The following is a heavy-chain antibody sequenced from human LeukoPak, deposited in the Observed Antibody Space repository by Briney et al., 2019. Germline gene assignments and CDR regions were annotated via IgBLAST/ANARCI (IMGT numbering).Heavy chain of an antibody. CDR1: GYTFTSYG. D-gene: IGHD2-2*01. Sequence: RGASVKVSCKASGYTFTSYGISWVRQAPGQGLEWMGWISAYNGNTNYAQKLQGRVTMTTDTSTSTAYMELRSLRSDDTAVYYCARARDIVVVPAATDYYYMDVWGKGTTVTVSS. J-gene: IGHJ6*03. CDR3: ARARDIVVVPAATDYYYMDV. V-gene: IGHV1-18*01. CDR2: ISAYNGNT.